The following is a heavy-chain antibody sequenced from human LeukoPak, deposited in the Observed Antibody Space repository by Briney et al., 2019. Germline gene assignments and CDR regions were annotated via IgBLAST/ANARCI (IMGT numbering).Heavy chain of an antibody. J-gene: IGHJ4*02. CDR1: GYGFTSYW. CDR3: ARHGSSWDFDY. CDR2: IYPGDSDT. Sequence: GESLKISCKGSGYGFTSYWIGWVRQMPGKGLEWMGIIYPGDSDTRYSPSFQGQVTISADKSISTAYLQWSSLKAPDAAMYYCARHGSSWDFDYWGQGTLVTVSS. D-gene: IGHD6-13*01. V-gene: IGHV5-51*01.